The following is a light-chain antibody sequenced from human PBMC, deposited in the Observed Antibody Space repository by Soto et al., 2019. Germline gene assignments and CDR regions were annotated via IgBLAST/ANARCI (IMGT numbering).Light chain of an antibody. CDR2: EVS. Sequence: QSLLPQPASVSGSPGQSIAISCTGTSSDIGGYNYVSWHQQHPGKAPKLMIYEVSNRPSGVSNRFSGSKSGNTASLTISGLQAEDEADYYCSSYTSSSTYVFGTGTKVNV. J-gene: IGLJ1*01. CDR3: SSYTSSSTYV. V-gene: IGLV2-14*01. CDR1: SSDIGGYNY.